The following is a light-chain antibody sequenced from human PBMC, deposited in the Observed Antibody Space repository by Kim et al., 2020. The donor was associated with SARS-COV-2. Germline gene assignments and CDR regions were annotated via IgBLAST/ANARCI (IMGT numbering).Light chain of an antibody. J-gene: IGKJ1*01. V-gene: IGKV1-6*01. CDR1: QDIGND. Sequence: AIQMTQSPSSLSASVGDRVTITCRASQDIGNDLGWYQQKPGKAPKLLIYAASSVQSVVPSRFSGSGSGADFTLTISSLQPEDVATYYCLQDYNYPWTFGQGTKVDIK. CDR3: LQDYNYPWT. CDR2: AAS.